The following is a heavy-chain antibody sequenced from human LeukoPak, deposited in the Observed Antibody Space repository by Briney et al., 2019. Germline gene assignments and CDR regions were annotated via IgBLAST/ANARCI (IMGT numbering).Heavy chain of an antibody. V-gene: IGHV3-30*18. CDR1: GFTLSSYG. Sequence: PGGSLRLSCAASGFTLSSYGMHWVRQAPGKGLEWVAVISYDGSNKYYADSVKGRFTISRDNSKNTLYLQMNSLRAEDTAVYYCAKGRDSSSWLDYFDYWGQGTLVTVSS. CDR2: ISYDGSNK. CDR3: AKGRDSSSWLDYFDY. J-gene: IGHJ4*02. D-gene: IGHD6-13*01.